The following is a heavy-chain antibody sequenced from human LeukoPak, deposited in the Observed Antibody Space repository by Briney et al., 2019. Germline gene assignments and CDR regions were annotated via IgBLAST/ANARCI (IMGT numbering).Heavy chain of an antibody. CDR3: AREGSSSWPPDY. J-gene: IGHJ4*02. Sequence: SETVSLTCAVYGGSFSGYYWSWIRQPPGKGLEWIGEINHSGSTNYNPSLKSRVTISVDTSKNQFSLKLSSVTAADTAVYYCAREGSSSWPPDYWGQGTLVTVSS. CDR2: INHSGST. V-gene: IGHV4-34*01. CDR1: GGSFSGYY. D-gene: IGHD6-13*01.